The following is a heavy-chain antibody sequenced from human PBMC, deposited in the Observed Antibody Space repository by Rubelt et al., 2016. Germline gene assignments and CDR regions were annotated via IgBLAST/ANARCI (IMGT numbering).Heavy chain of an antibody. J-gene: IGHJ5*02. CDR1: GYTFTSYA. Sequence: QVQLVQSGAEVKKPGASVKVSCKASGYTFTSYAMHWVRQAPGQRLEWMGRIIPILGIANYAQKFQGRVTSTADKSPSTAYMELSSLRSEDTAVYYCARVGTAMVTTWGQGTLVTVSS. V-gene: IGHV1-69*04. CDR2: IIPILGIA. CDR3: ARVGTAMVTT. D-gene: IGHD5-18*01.